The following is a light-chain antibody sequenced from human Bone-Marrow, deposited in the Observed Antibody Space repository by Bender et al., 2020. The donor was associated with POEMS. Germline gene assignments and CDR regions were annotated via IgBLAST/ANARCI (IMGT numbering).Light chain of an antibody. J-gene: IGLJ3*02. CDR1: SSNIGGNA. CDR3: SAWDGILSGWV. Sequence: QSVLTQPPSASGTPGQRVTISCSGSSSNIGGNAVNWWQQLPGTAPKLPIYGNDQRPSGVPDRFSGSKSGTSASLAISGLQSEDEADYFCSAWDGILSGWVFGGGTELPVL. V-gene: IGLV1-44*01. CDR2: GND.